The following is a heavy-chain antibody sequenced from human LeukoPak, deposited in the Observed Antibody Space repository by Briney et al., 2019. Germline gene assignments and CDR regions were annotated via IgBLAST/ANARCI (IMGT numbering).Heavy chain of an antibody. J-gene: IGHJ4*02. Sequence: ASVKVSCKASGYTFTSYAMHWVRQAPGQRLEWMGWINAGNGNTKYSQKFQGRVTITRDTSASTAYMELSSLRSEDTAVYYCARDLDSSGFCDYWGQGTLVTVSS. D-gene: IGHD6-19*01. CDR2: INAGNGNT. CDR1: GYTFTSYA. V-gene: IGHV1-3*01. CDR3: ARDLDSSGFCDY.